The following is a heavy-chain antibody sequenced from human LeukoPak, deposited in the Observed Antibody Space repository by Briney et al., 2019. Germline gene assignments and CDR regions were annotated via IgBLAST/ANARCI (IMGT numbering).Heavy chain of an antibody. J-gene: IGHJ4*02. V-gene: IGHV7-4-1*02. CDR3: ARDRMGSGWSHFDY. Sequence: ASVKVSCKASGYTFTSYAMNWVRQAPGQGLEWMGWINTNTGNPTYAQGFTGRFVFSLDTSVSTAYPQISSLKAEDTAVYYCARDRMGSGWSHFDYWGQGTLVTVSS. CDR1: GYTFTSYA. D-gene: IGHD6-19*01. CDR2: INTNTGNP.